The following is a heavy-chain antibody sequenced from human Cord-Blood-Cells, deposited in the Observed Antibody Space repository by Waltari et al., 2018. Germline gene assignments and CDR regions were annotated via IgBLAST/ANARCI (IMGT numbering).Heavy chain of an antibody. V-gene: IGHV1-46*03. J-gene: IGHJ4*02. Sequence: QVQLVQSGAEVKKPGASVKVSCKASGYTFTSYYMHWVRQAPGQGLEWMGIINPRGGSKSYAQKFQGRVTMTRDTSTSTVYMELSSLRSEDTAVYYCARGLGYCSGGSCYGDYWGQGTLVTVSS. D-gene: IGHD2-15*01. CDR2: INPRGGSK. CDR1: GYTFTSYY. CDR3: ARGLGYCSGGSCYGDY.